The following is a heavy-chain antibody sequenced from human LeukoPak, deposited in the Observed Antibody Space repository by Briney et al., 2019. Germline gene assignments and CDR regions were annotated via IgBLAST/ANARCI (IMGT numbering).Heavy chain of an antibody. Sequence: SETLSLTCAVYGGSFSGYYWSWIRQPPGKGLEWIGEINHSGSTNYNPSLKSRVTISVDTSNNQFSLKLSSVTAADTAVYYCAAGGYYGSGYYFDYWGQGTLVTVSS. D-gene: IGHD3-10*01. CDR3: AAGGYYGSGYYFDY. V-gene: IGHV4-34*01. CDR1: GGSFSGYY. CDR2: INHSGST. J-gene: IGHJ4*02.